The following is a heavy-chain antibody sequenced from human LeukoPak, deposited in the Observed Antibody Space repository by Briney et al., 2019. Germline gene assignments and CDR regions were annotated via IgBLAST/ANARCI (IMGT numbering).Heavy chain of an antibody. J-gene: IGHJ4*02. CDR1: GFTFGSYA. Sequence: GESLRLSCAASGFTFGSYAMSWARQTPGKSLEWVSIITNGGVTTYYADSVRGRFTISRDNSKNMLYLQMNSLRAEDTAVYYCVKLSSGSGSKFGFDSWGQGTLVTVSS. D-gene: IGHD6-19*01. CDR2: ITNGGVTT. CDR3: VKLSSGSGSKFGFDS. V-gene: IGHV3-23*01.